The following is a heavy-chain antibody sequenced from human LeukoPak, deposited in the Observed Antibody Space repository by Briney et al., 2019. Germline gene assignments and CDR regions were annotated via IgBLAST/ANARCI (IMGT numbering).Heavy chain of an antibody. J-gene: IGHJ4*02. CDR3: ARGGSRQISSSDFDS. V-gene: IGHV4-59*01. D-gene: IGHD3-16*01. CDR2: IYYSGST. CDR1: GGSISSYY. Sequence: SETLSLTCTVSGGSISSYYWSWIRQPPGKGLEWIGYIYYSGSTNYNPSLKSRVTISVDTSKNQFSLKLRSVTAADTAVYYCARGGSRQISSSDFDSWGQGTLVTVSS.